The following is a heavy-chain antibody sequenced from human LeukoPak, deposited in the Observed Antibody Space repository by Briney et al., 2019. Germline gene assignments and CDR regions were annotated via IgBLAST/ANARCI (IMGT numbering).Heavy chain of an antibody. Sequence: GGSLRLSCAASGFTFSSYSMNWVRQAPGKGLEWVSSISSSSSYIYYADSVKGRFTISRDNAKNSLYLQMNSLRAEDTAVYYCAREEALSGSFDYGGQGTLVTVSA. CDR1: GFTFSSYS. J-gene: IGHJ4*02. CDR2: ISSSSSYI. V-gene: IGHV3-21*01. CDR3: AREEALSGSFDY. D-gene: IGHD2-15*01.